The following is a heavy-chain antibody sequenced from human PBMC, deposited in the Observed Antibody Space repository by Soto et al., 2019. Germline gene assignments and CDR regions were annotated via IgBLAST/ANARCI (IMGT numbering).Heavy chain of an antibody. CDR1: GYTFTSYG. D-gene: IGHD4-17*01. CDR2: ISAYNGNT. V-gene: IGHV1-18*01. J-gene: IGHJ6*03. Sequence: ASVKVSCKASGYTFTSYGISWVRQAPGQGLEWMGWISAYNGNTSYAQKLQGRVTMTTDTSTSTAYMELRSLRSDDTAVYYCARDVYGDYYYYMDVWGKGTTVTVSS. CDR3: ARDVYGDYYYYMDV.